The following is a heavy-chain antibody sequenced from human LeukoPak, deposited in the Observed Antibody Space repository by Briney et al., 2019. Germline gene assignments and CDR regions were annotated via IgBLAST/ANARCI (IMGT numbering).Heavy chain of an antibody. CDR1: GGTFSSYA. CDR2: IIPIFGTA. D-gene: IGHD6-6*01. J-gene: IGHJ4*02. CDR3: AILLTPIAARPGSGY. V-gene: IGHV1-69*13. Sequence: SVKVSCKASGGTFSSYAISWVRQAPGQGLEWMGGIIPIFGTANYAQKFQGRVTITADESTSTAYMELSSLRSEDTAVYYCAILLTPIAARPGSGYWGQGTLVTVSS.